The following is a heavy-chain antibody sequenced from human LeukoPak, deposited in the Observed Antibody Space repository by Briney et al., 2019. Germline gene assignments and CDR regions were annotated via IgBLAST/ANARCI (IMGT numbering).Heavy chain of an antibody. Sequence: GGSLRLSCAAYGFTFSSYEMNWVRQAPGKGLEWVSYISSSGSTIYYADSVKGRFTISRDNAKNSLYLQMNSLRAEDTAVYYCARVEDYDILTGFDYWGQGTLVTVSS. CDR1: GFTFSSYE. CDR2: ISSSGSTI. J-gene: IGHJ4*02. V-gene: IGHV3-48*03. D-gene: IGHD3-9*01. CDR3: ARVEDYDILTGFDY.